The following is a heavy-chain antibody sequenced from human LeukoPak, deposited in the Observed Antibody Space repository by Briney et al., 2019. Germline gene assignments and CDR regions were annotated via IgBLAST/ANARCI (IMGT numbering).Heavy chain of an antibody. CDR2: IIPIFGTA. J-gene: IGHJ2*01. D-gene: IGHD2-15*01. V-gene: IGHV1-69*01. Sequence: ASVKVSCKASGGTFSSYAISWVRQAPGQGLEWMGGIIPIFGTANYAQKFQGRVTITADESTSTAYMELSSLRSEDTAVYYCARAGCSGGSCYPTNWYFDLWGRGTLVTVSS. CDR3: ARAGCSGGSCYPTNWYFDL. CDR1: GGTFSSYA.